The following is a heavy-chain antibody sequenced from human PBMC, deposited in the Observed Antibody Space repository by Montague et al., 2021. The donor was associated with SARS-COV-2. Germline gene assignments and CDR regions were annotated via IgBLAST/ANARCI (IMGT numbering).Heavy chain of an antibody. D-gene: IGHD3-16*02. CDR1: GFTFGNYD. CDR2: ISTSAYTT. V-gene: IGHV3-48*03. J-gene: IGHJ3*02. CDR3: TRDYRSIVGDGLDI. Sequence: SLRLSCAASGFTFGNYDMNWVRQAPGKGPEWISYISTSAYTTSYAGSVKGRFTISRDNGKNSLYLQMNSLRVEDTAVYYCTRDYRSIVGDGLDIWGQGTKVTVSS.